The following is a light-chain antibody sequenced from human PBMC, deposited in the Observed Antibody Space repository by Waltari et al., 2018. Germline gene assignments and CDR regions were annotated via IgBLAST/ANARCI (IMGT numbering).Light chain of an antibody. J-gene: IGLJ1*01. CDR3: SSDAVSNNFYD. Sequence: QSALTQPPSASGSPGQSVTISCTGTGSGRPVPWYQQLPGKAPKLLIYEVSKRPSGVPDRFSGSKSGNTASLTVSGLQAEDEGDYYCSSDAVSNNFYDFGSGTKVTVL. CDR1: GSGRP. V-gene: IGLV2-8*01. CDR2: EVS.